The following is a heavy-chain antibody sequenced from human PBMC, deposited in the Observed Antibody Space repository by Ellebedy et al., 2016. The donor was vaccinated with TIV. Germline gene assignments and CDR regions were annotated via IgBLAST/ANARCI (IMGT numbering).Heavy chain of an antibody. D-gene: IGHD4-17*01. CDR3: ATDGSYGDYRSPTHAFEM. CDR2: INQGGSDK. V-gene: IGHV3-7*03. Sequence: GGSLRLSCAASGFSVTNNYMTWVRQAPGKGLEWVANINQGGSDKYYVDSVKGRFTVSRDNAQNSMFLQMNSLRAEDTAVYYCATDGSYGDYRSPTHAFEMWGQGTLVTVSS. J-gene: IGHJ3*02. CDR1: GFSVTNNY.